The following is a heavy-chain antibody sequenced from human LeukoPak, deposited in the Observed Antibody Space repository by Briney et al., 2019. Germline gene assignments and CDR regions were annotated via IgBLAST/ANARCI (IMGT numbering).Heavy chain of an antibody. Sequence: SETLSLTCTASGGSISSFYWHWIRQPPGKGLEWIGYIYYRGSTNYNPSLKSRVTISVDTSRNQFSLKLSSVTAADTAVYYCARDYGGEFDYWGQGTLVTVSS. J-gene: IGHJ4*02. CDR1: GGSISSFY. V-gene: IGHV4-59*01. CDR3: ARDYGGEFDY. CDR2: IYYRGST. D-gene: IGHD4-17*01.